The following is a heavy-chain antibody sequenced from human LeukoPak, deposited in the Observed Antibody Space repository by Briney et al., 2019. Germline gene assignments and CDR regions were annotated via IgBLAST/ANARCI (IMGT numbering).Heavy chain of an antibody. Sequence: SETLSLTCTVSGGSISSYYWSWIRQPPGKGLEWIGYIYYSGSTNYNPSLKSRVTISVDKSKNQFSLKLSSVTAADTAVYYCARVPASHIDYWGQGTLVTVSS. V-gene: IGHV4-59*12. CDR2: IYYSGST. CDR1: GGSISSYY. J-gene: IGHJ4*02. CDR3: ARVPASHIDY.